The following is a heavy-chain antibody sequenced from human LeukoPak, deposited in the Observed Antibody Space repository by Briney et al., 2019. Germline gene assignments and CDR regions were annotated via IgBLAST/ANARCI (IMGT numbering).Heavy chain of an antibody. Sequence: GSLRLSCAASGFTVSSDYMSWVRQAPGKGLEWLSVIYSGGSTYYTDSVRGRFTTSRDNSKNTLYLQMNSLRVEDTAMYYCARDCYTTGCYRGQGTLVTVSS. D-gene: IGHD3-16*02. CDR1: GFTVSSDY. V-gene: IGHV3-66*01. J-gene: IGHJ4*02. CDR3: ARDCYTTGCY. CDR2: IYSGGST.